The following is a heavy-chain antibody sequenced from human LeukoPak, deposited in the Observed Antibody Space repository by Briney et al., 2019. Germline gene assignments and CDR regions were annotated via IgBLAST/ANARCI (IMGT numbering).Heavy chain of an antibody. V-gene: IGHV1-69*13. Sequence: SVKVSCKASGGTFSSYAISWVRQAPGHRLEGMGGINPILGTANYAQKFQGRVTITADESTSTAYMELSSLRSEDTAVYYCARDLVVVPAAMYSSWLLDGMDVWGKGTTVTVSS. CDR3: ARDLVVVPAAMYSSWLLDGMDV. CDR2: INPILGTA. CDR1: GGTFSSYA. D-gene: IGHD2-2*01. J-gene: IGHJ6*04.